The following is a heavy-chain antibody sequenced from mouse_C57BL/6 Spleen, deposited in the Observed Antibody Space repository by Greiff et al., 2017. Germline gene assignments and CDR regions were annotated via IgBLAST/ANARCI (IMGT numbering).Heavy chain of an antibody. CDR2: ISGGGGNT. J-gene: IGHJ1*03. Sequence: EVQLVESGGGLVKPGGSLKLSCAASGFTFSSYTMSWVRQTPEKRLEWVATISGGGGNTYYPDSVKGRFTISRDNAKNTLYLQMSSLRSEDTALYYCASSDGYYWYFDVWGTGTTVTVSS. CDR1: GFTFSSYT. D-gene: IGHD2-3*01. V-gene: IGHV5-9*01. CDR3: ASSDGYYWYFDV.